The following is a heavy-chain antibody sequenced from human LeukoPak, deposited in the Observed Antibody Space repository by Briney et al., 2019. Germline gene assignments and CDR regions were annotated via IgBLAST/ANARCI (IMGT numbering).Heavy chain of an antibody. CDR1: GGTFSSYA. J-gene: IGHJ6*02. V-gene: IGHV1-69*04. CDR2: IIPILGIA. D-gene: IGHD6-19*01. Sequence: SVKVSCKASGGTFSSYAISWVRQAPGQGLEWMGRIIPILGIANYAQKSQGRVTMTEDTSTDTAYMELSSLRSEDTAVYYCATDQGYSSGTYYYYGMDVWGQGTTVTVSS. CDR3: ATDQGYSSGTYYYYGMDV.